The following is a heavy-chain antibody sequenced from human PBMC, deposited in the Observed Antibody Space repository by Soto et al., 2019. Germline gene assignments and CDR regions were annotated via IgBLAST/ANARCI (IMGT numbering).Heavy chain of an antibody. J-gene: IGHJ6*03. CDR1: GFTFSSYA. CDR3: AKDGITYYDFWSGYYGRRYMDV. V-gene: IGHV3-23*01. D-gene: IGHD3-3*01. Sequence: GGSLRLSCAASGFTFSSYAMSWVRQAPGKGLEWVSAISGSGGSTYYADSVKGRFTISRDNSKNTLYLQMNSLRAEDTAVYYCAKDGITYYDFWSGYYGRRYMDVWGKGTTVTVSS. CDR2: ISGSGGST.